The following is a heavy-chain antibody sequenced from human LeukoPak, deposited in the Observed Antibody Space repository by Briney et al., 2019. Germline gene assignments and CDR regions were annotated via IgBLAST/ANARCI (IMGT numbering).Heavy chain of an antibody. CDR1: GYTFTSYG. J-gene: IGHJ4*02. Sequence: VASVKVSCKASGYTFTSYGIRWGRQAPGQGLEWMGWISAYNGNTNYAQKLQGRVTMTTDTSTSTAYMELRSLRSDDTAVYYCARDRDSGSYRDFDYWGQGTLVTVSS. CDR2: ISAYNGNT. V-gene: IGHV1-18*01. CDR3: ARDRDSGSYRDFDY. D-gene: IGHD1-26*01.